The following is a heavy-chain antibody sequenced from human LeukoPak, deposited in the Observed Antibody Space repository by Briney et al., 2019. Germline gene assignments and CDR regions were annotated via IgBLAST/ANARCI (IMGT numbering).Heavy chain of an antibody. Sequence: PSQTLSLTCTVSGGSISSGVYYWSWIRQHPGKGLEWIGYIHYSGSTYYNPSLKSRVTISVDTSNNQFSLKLTSVTAADTAVYYCAGDRGGGVFDYRGQGTLVTVSS. CDR2: IHYSGST. CDR1: GGSISSGVYY. D-gene: IGHD3-16*01. J-gene: IGHJ4*02. CDR3: AGDRGGGVFDY. V-gene: IGHV4-31*03.